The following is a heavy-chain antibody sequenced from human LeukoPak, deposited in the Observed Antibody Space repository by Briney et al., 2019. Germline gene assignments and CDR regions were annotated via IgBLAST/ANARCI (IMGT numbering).Heavy chain of an antibody. CDR3: ARTSDDSSGYYPPQWFDP. V-gene: IGHV4-59*01. J-gene: IGHJ5*02. CDR1: GGSLSSYY. Sequence: PSETLSLTCTVSGGSLSSYYWSWVRQPPGKGLEWVGYIYYSGSTNYNPSLKSRVTISVDTSKNQFSLKLSSVTAADTAVYYCARTSDDSSGYYPPQWFDPWGQGTLVTVSS. D-gene: IGHD3-22*01. CDR2: IYYSGST.